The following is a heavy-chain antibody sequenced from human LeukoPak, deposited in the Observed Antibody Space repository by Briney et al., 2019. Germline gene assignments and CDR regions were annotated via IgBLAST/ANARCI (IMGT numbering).Heavy chain of an antibody. Sequence: GGSLRLSCAASVFTFDDYAMHWVRHAPGKGLEWVSGISWNSGSIGYADSVKGRFTISRDNAKNSLYLQMNSLRAEDTALYYCAKASSSWYVTFDYWGQGTLVTVSS. CDR2: ISWNSGSI. J-gene: IGHJ4*02. CDR3: AKASSSWYVTFDY. V-gene: IGHV3-9*01. CDR1: VFTFDDYA. D-gene: IGHD6-13*01.